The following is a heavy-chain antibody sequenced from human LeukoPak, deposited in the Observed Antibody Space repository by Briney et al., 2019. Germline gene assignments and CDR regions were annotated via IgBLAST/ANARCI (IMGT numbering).Heavy chain of an antibody. CDR1: GFTFSSYW. D-gene: IGHD2-15*01. Sequence: GGSLRLSCAASGFTFSSYWMHWVRQAPGKGLVWVSHINTDGSSRSHADSVKGRFTISRDNAKNTLYLQMNSLRAEDTAAYYCARDRGYCSGGSCYLNWFDPWGQGTLVTVSS. CDR3: ARDRGYCSGGSCYLNWFDP. CDR2: INTDGSSR. V-gene: IGHV3-74*01. J-gene: IGHJ5*02.